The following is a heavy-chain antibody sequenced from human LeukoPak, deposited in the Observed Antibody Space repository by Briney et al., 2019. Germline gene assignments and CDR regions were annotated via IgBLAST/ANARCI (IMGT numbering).Heavy chain of an antibody. CDR1: AVTFGDYA. J-gene: IGHJ4*02. V-gene: IGHV3-30*04. D-gene: IGHD5-18*01. CDR3: AKDLEAGIQVWTLDY. Sequence: GGSLRLSCTASAVTFGDYAMTWVRQAPGKGLEWVAVISYDGSNKYYADSVKGRFTISRDNSKKTLYLQMNSLRAEDTAVYYCAKDLEAGIQVWTLDYWGQGTLVTVSS. CDR2: ISYDGSNK.